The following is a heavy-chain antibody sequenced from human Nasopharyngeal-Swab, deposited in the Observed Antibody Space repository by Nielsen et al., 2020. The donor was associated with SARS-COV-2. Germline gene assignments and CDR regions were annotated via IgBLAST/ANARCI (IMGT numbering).Heavy chain of an antibody. D-gene: IGHD3-10*01. V-gene: IGHV3-11*04. Sequence: GESLKISCAASGFTFTDYYMTWVRQAPGKGLEWVSYITNGGIMTYYADSVKGRFTMSRDNAKTSLYLQMNSLRAEDTAMYYCARGRKGSGSYWSRSYFYMDVWGKGTTVTVSS. J-gene: IGHJ6*03. CDR1: GFTFTDYY. CDR3: ARGRKGSGSYWSRSYFYMDV. CDR2: ITNGGIMT.